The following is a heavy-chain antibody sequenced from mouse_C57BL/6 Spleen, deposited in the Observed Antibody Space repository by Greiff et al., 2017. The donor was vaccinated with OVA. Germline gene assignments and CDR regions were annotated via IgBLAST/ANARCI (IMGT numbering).Heavy chain of an antibody. J-gene: IGHJ2*01. CDR2: ISSGGSYT. D-gene: IGHD2-3*01. CDR3: ARRYEYYFDY. CDR1: GFTFSSYG. V-gene: IGHV5-6*01. Sequence: DVHLVASGGDLVKPGGSLTLSCAASGFTFSSYGMSWVRQTPDKRLEWVATISSGGSYTYYPDSVKGRFTISRDKAKNTLYLQISSLKSEDTAMYYCARRYEYYFDYWGQGTTLTGSS.